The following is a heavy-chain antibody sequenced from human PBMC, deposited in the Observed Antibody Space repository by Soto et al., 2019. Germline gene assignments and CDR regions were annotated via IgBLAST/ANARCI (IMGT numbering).Heavy chain of an antibody. Sequence: QVQLVQSGAELKKPGASVKVSCKASGYTFSNYDMNWVRHATGQGPEWIGWVNPNNGATGYAQKFQGRVTLTTDISTTTAYMELTSLRSEDTAIYYCAKVSRKGSAIDFDYWGQGTLITVSS. CDR3: AKVSRKGSAIDFDY. V-gene: IGHV1-8*01. D-gene: IGHD3-10*01. CDR2: VNPNNGAT. J-gene: IGHJ4*02. CDR1: GYTFSNYD.